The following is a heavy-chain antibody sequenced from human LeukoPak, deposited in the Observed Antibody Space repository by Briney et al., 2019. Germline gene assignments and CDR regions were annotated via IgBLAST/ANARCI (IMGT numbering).Heavy chain of an antibody. Sequence: GGSLRLSCAASGFTFSSYSMNWVRQAPGKGLEWVSYISSSSSTIYYADSVKGRFTISRDNAKNSLYLQMNSLRAEGTAVYYCARDPPTYYDFWSGYSGGFDYWGQGNLVTVSS. CDR3: ARDPPTYYDFWSGYSGGFDY. CDR2: ISSSSSTI. J-gene: IGHJ4*02. CDR1: GFTFSSYS. V-gene: IGHV3-48*01. D-gene: IGHD3-3*01.